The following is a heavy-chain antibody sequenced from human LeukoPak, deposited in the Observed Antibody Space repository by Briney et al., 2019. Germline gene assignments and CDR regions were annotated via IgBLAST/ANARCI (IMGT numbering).Heavy chain of an antibody. D-gene: IGHD6-13*01. V-gene: IGHV1-2*02. CDR1: GYTFTGYY. CDR3: ARDIGYSSSWYDSSWFDP. J-gene: IGHJ5*02. CDR2: INPNSGGT. Sequence: ASVKVSCKASGYTFTGYYMHWVRRAPGQGLEWMGWINPNSGGTNYAQKFQGRVTMTRDTSISTAYMELSRLRSDDTAVYYCARDIGYSSSWYDSSWFDPWGQGTLVTVSS.